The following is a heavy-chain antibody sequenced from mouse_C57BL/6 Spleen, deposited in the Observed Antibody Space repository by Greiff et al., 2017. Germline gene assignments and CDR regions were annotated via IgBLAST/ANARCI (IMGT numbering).Heavy chain of an antibody. CDR1: GYSITSGYD. J-gene: IGHJ1*03. CDR2: ISYSGNT. CDR3: SREYGSSYWYFDV. D-gene: IGHD1-1*01. Sequence: EVMLVESGPGLVKPSQSLSLSCTVSGYSITSGYDWHWNRHFPGNKLERMGYISYSGNTNYNPYLKSRISITLDASKNPFFLKLNSVTTEDTATYYWSREYGSSYWYFDVWGTGTTVTVSS. V-gene: IGHV3-1*01.